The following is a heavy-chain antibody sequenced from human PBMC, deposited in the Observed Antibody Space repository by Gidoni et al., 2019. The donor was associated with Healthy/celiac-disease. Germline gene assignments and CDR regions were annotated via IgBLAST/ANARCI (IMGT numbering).Heavy chain of an antibody. V-gene: IGHV3-11*06. J-gene: IGHJ4*02. Sequence: QVQLVESGGGLVKPGGSLRRSCAASGFTFSDYYMSWFHQAPGKGLEWVSYISSSSSYTNYADSVKGRFTISRDNAKNSLYLQMNSLRAEDTAVYYCARSLVFEQLVDYWGQGTLVTVSS. D-gene: IGHD6-6*01. CDR1: GFTFSDYY. CDR3: ARSLVFEQLVDY. CDR2: ISSSSSYT.